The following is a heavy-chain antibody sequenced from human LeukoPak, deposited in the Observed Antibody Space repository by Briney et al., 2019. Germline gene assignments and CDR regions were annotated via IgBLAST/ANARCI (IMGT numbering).Heavy chain of an antibody. CDR1: GYSFTSYW. Sequence: GESLKISCKGSGYSFTSYWIGCVRQMPGKGLEWMGIIYPGDSESKYNPSLQGQVTISADKSISTAYLQWSSLEASDTAIYYCERIEGSTFDYWGQGTLVTVSS. CDR2: IYPGDSES. CDR3: ERIEGSTFDY. J-gene: IGHJ4*02. V-gene: IGHV5-51*01.